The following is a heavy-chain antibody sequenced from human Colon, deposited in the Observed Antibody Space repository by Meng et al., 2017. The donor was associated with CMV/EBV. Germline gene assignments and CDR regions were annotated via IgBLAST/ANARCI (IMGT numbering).Heavy chain of an antibody. CDR2: VSHDGKNK. J-gene: IGHJ5*02. Sequence: GGSLRLSCAASGFSFNAYPIHWVRQAPGKGLEWVAIVSHDGKNKNYAESVKGRFTISRDNSQNTVNLQMNSLRGDDTALYSCARGSNSSFDPWGQGTLVTVSS. CDR1: GFSFNAYP. D-gene: IGHD4-11*01. CDR3: ARGSNSSFDP. V-gene: IGHV3-30*04.